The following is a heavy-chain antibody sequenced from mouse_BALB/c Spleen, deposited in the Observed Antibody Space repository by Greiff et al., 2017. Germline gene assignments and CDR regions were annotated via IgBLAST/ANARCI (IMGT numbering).Heavy chain of an antibody. J-gene: IGHJ4*01. CDR2: INPSNGRT. CDR1: GYTFTSYW. V-gene: IGHV1S81*02. D-gene: IGHD2-12*01. Sequence: QVQLQQPGAELVKPGASVKLSCKASGYTFTSYWMHWVKQRPGQGLEWIGEINPSNGRTNYNEKFKSKATLTVDKSSSTAYMQLSSLTSEDSAVYYCARVTPYYAMDYWGQGTSVTVSS. CDR3: ARVTPYYAMDY.